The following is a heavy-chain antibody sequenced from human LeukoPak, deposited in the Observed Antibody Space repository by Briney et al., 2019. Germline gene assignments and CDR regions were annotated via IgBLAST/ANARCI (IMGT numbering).Heavy chain of an antibody. J-gene: IGHJ4*02. CDR3: ARYSRRGDYMLDY. V-gene: IGHV4-59*02. D-gene: IGHD4-17*01. CDR1: GGSVNNNY. CDR2: IYYNGET. Sequence: PSETLSLTCDVSGGSVNNNYWSWIRQPPGKGLEWIGYIYYNGETKYNPSLESRVTMSVDLSVNQFSLRLNSVTGMDTAIYYCARYSRRGDYMLDYRGQGTLVTVSS.